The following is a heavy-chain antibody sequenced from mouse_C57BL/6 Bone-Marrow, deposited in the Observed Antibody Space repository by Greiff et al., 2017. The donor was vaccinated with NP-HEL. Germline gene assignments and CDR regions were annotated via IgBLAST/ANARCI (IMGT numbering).Heavy chain of an antibody. CDR2: IYPGSGST. Sequence: LQQPGAELVKPGASVKMSCKASGYTFTSYWITWVKQRPGQGLEWIGDIYPGSGSTNYNEKFKSKATLTVDTSSSTAYMQLSSLTSEDSAVYYCARGSYYYGSSFAWFAYWGQGTLVTVSA. D-gene: IGHD1-1*01. CDR3: ARGSYYYGSSFAWFAY. J-gene: IGHJ3*01. V-gene: IGHV1-55*01. CDR1: GYTFTSYW.